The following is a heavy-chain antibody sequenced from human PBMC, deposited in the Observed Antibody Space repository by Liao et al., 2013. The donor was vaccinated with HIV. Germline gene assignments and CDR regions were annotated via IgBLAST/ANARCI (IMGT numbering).Heavy chain of an antibody. D-gene: IGHD4-11*01. Sequence: QVLLQESGPGLVRPSETLSLACTVSGGSISSFYWAWVRQPAGKQLEWIGRIYHSGSSDYNPSLRSRVTISVDTSKNQFSLKLRFVTAADTALYYCARHDYNNYVRYWGQGTLVTVSS. V-gene: IGHV4-4*07. J-gene: IGHJ4*02. CDR3: ARHDYNNYVRY. CDR1: GGSISSFY. CDR2: IYHSGSS.